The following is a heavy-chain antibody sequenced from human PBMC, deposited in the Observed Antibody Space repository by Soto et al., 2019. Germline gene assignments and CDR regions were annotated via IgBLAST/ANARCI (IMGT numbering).Heavy chain of an antibody. V-gene: IGHV3-23*01. CDR1: GFTFGSHA. CDR2: ISDSGDKT. D-gene: IGHD2-15*01. CDR3: ARDLGAGSPNWFDP. Sequence: EVQLLESGGGLVQPGGSLRLSCSASGFTFGSHAMNWVRQAPGKGLQWVSAISDSGDKTYYADSVKGRFTISRDNSKHTLYRQMSNLRAEDTALYYCARDLGAGSPNWFDPWGLGTLVTVSS. J-gene: IGHJ5*02.